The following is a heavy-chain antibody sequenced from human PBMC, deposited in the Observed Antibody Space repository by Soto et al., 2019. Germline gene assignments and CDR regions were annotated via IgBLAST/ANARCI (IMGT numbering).Heavy chain of an antibody. CDR2: ISSSSSYI. CDR1: AFTFSSYS. Sequence: GWSLRLSCLRSAFTFSSYSMNWVRQAPGKGLEWVSSISSSSSYIYYADSVKGRFTISRDNAKNSLYLQMNSLRAEDTAVYYCGSSTSPHGSPWGQGTLVT. CDR3: GSSTSPHGSP. V-gene: IGHV3-21*01. D-gene: IGHD2-2*01. J-gene: IGHJ5*02.